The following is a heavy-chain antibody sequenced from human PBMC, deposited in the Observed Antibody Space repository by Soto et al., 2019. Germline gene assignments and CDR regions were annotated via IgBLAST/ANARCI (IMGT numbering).Heavy chain of an antibody. CDR1: GFAFRSYG. J-gene: IGHJ4*02. Sequence: QVQLVESGGGVVQPGRSLGLSCTVSGFAFRSYGLHWVRQAPGKGLEWVAVISYDGGNERYADSVKGRFTISRDNSKNTLYLQMTSLSAEDTAVYYCAKDTYYHDSTGYYVFDYWGQGTLVTVSS. D-gene: IGHD3-22*01. V-gene: IGHV3-30*18. CDR3: AKDTYYHDSTGYYVFDY. CDR2: ISYDGGNE.